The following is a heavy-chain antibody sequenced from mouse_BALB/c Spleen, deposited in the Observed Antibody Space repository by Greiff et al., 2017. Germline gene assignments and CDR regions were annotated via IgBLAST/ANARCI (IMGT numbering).Heavy chain of an antibody. CDR1: GFSLTGYG. J-gene: IGHJ2*01. CDR2: IWGDGST. V-gene: IGHV2-6-7*01. Sequence: VQLKESGPGLVAPSQSLSITCTVSGFSLTGYGVNWVRQPPGQGLEWLGMIWGDGSTDYNSALISRLSISKDNSKSQVFLKMNSLQTDDTARSYCARESPYDGSSYFFDYWGQGTTLTVSS. CDR3: ARESPYDGSSYFFDY. D-gene: IGHD1-1*01.